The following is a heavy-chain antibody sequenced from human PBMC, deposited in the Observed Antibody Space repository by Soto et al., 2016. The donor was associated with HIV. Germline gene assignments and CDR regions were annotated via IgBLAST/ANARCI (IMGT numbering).Heavy chain of an antibody. J-gene: IGHJ4*02. D-gene: IGHD6-19*01. CDR3: VKDNSGWYYFDH. V-gene: IGHV3-9*01. Sequence: EVQLVESGGGLVQPGRSLRLSCAASGFTFDAYAMHWVRQAPGKGLEWVSGISWNSGTIGYADSVKGRSTISRDNAKNSLYLQMDSLRPEDTAFYYCVKDNSGWYYFDHWGQGTLVTVYS. CDR1: GFTFDAYA. CDR2: ISWNSGTI.